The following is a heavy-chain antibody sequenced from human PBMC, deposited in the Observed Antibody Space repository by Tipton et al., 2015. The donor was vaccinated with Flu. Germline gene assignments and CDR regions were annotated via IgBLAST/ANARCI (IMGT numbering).Heavy chain of an antibody. Sequence: GSLRLSCAASGITFSNHGMHWVRQAPGKGLEWVAFIRSDGSDKYYADSVKGRFTISRDNSKDTLYLQMSSLRAEDTAVYYCAKDRWERIFDYWGQGTLVTVSS. CDR1: GITFSNHG. J-gene: IGHJ4*02. CDR3: AKDRWERIFDY. D-gene: IGHD1-26*01. V-gene: IGHV3-30*02. CDR2: IRSDGSDK.